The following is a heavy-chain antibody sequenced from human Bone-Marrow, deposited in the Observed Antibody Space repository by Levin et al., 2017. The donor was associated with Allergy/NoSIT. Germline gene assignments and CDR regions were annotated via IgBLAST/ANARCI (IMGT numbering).Heavy chain of an antibody. Sequence: PGGSLRLSCAASGFTFYNYVMNWVRQSPGKGLEWVSGISSSGGSTYYADSVKGRFTISRDNSKTTLYLQINSLRAEDTAVYYCAKAKSHLDYYGSGSYDFWGQGTLVTVSS. D-gene: IGHD3-10*01. CDR2: ISSSGGST. J-gene: IGHJ4*02. V-gene: IGHV3-23*01. CDR1: GFTFYNYV. CDR3: AKAKSHLDYYGSGSYDF.